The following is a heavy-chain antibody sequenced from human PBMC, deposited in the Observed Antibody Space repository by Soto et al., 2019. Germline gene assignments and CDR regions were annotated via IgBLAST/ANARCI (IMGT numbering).Heavy chain of an antibody. J-gene: IGHJ6*02. CDR3: ARDRGVCGGDCYYYYCYGMDV. V-gene: IGHV3-30-3*01. CDR1: GFTFSSYA. D-gene: IGHD2-21*02. Sequence: QVQLVESGGGVVQPGRSLRLSCAASGFTFSSYAMHWVRQAPGKGLEWVAVISYDGSNKYYADSVKGRFTISRDNSKNTLYLQMNSLRAEDTAVYYCARDRGVCGGDCYYYYCYGMDVWGQGTTVTVSS. CDR2: ISYDGSNK.